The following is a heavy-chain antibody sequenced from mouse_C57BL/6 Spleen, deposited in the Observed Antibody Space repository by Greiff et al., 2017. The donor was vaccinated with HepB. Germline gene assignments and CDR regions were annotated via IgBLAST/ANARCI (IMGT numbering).Heavy chain of an antibody. CDR1: GYTFTDYN. CDR3: ANLRYDYEGAAWFAY. D-gene: IGHD2-4*01. Sequence: EVQLQQSGPELVKPGASVKIPCKASGYTFTDYNMDWVKQSHGKSLEWIGDINPNNGGTIYNQKFKGKATLTVDKSSSTAYMELRSLTSEDTAVYYCANLRYDYEGAAWFAYWGQGTLVTVSA. CDR2: INPNNGGT. V-gene: IGHV1-18*01. J-gene: IGHJ3*01.